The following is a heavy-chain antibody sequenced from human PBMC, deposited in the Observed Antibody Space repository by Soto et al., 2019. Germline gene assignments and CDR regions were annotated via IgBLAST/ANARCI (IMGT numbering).Heavy chain of an antibody. CDR3: AGYDWNYYFAP. J-gene: IGHJ5*02. CDR1: GGSVRDGSYY. Sequence: SETLSLTCTVSGGSVRDGSYYWAWLRQPPGKGLEWIGHIYHSGSTIYNPSLKSRVTISIDTSKSQFSLNLNSMTAADTAVYYCAGYDWNYYFAPWGQGTLVTVFS. CDR2: IYHSGST. V-gene: IGHV4-61*01. D-gene: IGHD1-7*01.